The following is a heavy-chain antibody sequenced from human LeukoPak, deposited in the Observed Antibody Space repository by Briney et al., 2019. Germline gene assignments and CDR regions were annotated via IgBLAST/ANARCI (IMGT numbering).Heavy chain of an antibody. J-gene: IGHJ4*02. CDR1: GFTFRSYA. CDR3: AKPRYGGNQKYYFDY. D-gene: IGHD4-23*01. Sequence: GGSLRLSCAASGFTFRSYAMSWVRQAPGKGLEWVSAISGSGGSTYYADSVKGRFTISRDNSKNTLYLQMNSLRAEDTAVYYCAKPRYGGNQKYYFDYWGQGTLVTVSS. CDR2: ISGSGGST. V-gene: IGHV3-23*01.